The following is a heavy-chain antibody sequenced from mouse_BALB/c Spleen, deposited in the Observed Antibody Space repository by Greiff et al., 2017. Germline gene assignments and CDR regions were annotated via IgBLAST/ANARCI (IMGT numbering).Heavy chain of an antibody. CDR1: GFAFSSYD. V-gene: IGHV5-12-1*01. J-gene: IGHJ3*01. CDR2: ISSGGGST. Sequence: VQLKESGGGLVKPGGSLKLSCAASGFAFSSYDMSWVRQTPEKRLEWVAYISSGGGSTYYPDTVKGRFTISRDNAKNTLYLQMSSLKSEDTAMYYCARRGYSARGFAYWGQGTLVTVSA. D-gene: IGHD2-12*01. CDR3: ARRGYSARGFAY.